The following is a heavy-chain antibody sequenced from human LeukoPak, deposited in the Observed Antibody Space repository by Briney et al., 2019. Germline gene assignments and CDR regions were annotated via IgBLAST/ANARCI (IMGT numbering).Heavy chain of an antibody. Sequence: ASVKVSCKASGYTFTSHYMHWVRQAPGQGLEWMGIINPSGGSTSYAQKFQGRVTMTRDTSTSTVYMELSSLRSEDTAVYYCARDSNSSSWDGHLDYWGQGTLVTVSS. CDR1: GYTFTSHY. D-gene: IGHD6-13*01. CDR2: INPSGGST. V-gene: IGHV1-46*01. J-gene: IGHJ4*02. CDR3: ARDSNSSSWDGHLDY.